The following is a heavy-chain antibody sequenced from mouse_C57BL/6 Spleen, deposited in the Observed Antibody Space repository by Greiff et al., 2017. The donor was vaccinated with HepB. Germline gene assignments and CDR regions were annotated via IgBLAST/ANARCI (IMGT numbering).Heavy chain of an antibody. D-gene: IGHD4-1*01. CDR1: GYTFNNYC. CDR2: INPSNGGT. V-gene: IGHV1-53*01. J-gene: IGHJ2*01. Sequence: VQLQQSGTELVKPGASVKLSCKASGYTFNNYCMHWVKQRPGQGLEWIGNINPSNGGTNYNETFKSKATMTVDKSSSTAYMQLSSLTSEDSAVYYCARSANCDDYWGQGTTLTVSS. CDR3: ARSANCDDY.